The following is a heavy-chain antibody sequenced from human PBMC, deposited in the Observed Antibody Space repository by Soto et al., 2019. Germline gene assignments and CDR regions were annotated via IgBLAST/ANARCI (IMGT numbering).Heavy chain of an antibody. CDR2: INPNSGGT. D-gene: IGHD3-3*01. CDR3: AATIFGVVNYYYYGMDV. J-gene: IGHJ6*02. Sequence: ASVKVSCKASGYTFTGYYMHWVRQAPGQGLEWMGWINPNSGGTNYAQKFQGWVTMTRDTSISTAYMELSRLRSDDTAVYYCAATIFGVVNYYYYGMDVWGQGTTVTVSS. CDR1: GYTFTGYY. V-gene: IGHV1-2*04.